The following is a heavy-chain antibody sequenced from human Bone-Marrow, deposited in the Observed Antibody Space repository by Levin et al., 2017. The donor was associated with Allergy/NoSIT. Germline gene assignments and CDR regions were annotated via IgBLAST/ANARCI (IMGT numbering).Heavy chain of an antibody. Sequence: SGGSLRLSCAASGFTFSSYSMNWVRQAPGKGLEWVSSISSSSSYIYYADSVKGRFTISRDNAKNSLYLQMNSLRAEDTAVYYCARDRYWEYCSSTSCYDPTRFDPWGQGTLVTVSS. J-gene: IGHJ5*02. CDR2: ISSSSSYI. CDR3: ARDRYWEYCSSTSCYDPTRFDP. CDR1: GFTFSSYS. D-gene: IGHD2-2*01. V-gene: IGHV3-21*01.